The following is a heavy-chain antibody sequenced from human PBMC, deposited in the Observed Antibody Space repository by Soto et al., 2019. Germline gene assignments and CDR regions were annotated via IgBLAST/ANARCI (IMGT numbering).Heavy chain of an antibody. J-gene: IGHJ5*02. CDR2: IYYSGST. Sequence: PSETLSLTCTVSGGSISSGGYYWSWIRQHPGKGLEWIGYIYYSGSTYYNPSLKSRVTISVDTSKNQFSLKLSSVTAADTAVYYCARGRKYCTNGVCFQVFEPRGQGTLVTVSS. V-gene: IGHV4-31*03. CDR3: ARGRKYCTNGVCFQVFEP. D-gene: IGHD2-8*01. CDR1: GGSISSGGYY.